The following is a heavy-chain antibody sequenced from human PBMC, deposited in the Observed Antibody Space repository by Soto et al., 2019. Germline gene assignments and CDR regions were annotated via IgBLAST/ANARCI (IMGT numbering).Heavy chain of an antibody. CDR3: ALMSLVLRSDYYYGMDV. V-gene: IGHV2-5*02. Sequence: QITLKESGPTLVKPTQTLTLTCTFSGFSLSTSGVGVGWIRQPPGKALEWLALIYWDDDKRYSPSLKSRLTITKDTSKNQVVLTMTNMDPVDTATYYCALMSLVLRSDYYYGMDVWGQGTTVTVSS. CDR1: GFSLSTSGVG. J-gene: IGHJ6*02. CDR2: IYWDDDK. D-gene: IGHD6-6*01.